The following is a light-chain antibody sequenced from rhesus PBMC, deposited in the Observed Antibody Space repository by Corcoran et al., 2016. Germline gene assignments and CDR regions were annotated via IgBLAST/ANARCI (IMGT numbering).Light chain of an antibody. CDR2: YAS. CDR3: RQHKTYPWT. Sequence: DIQMTQSPSSLSASVGDTVTITCRASQGISHFLAWYQQTPGKAPKPLIYYASNLETGVPSRVSGSGSGTDFTLTISNLPPGDFATYYCRQHKTYPWTFGQGTKVEIK. CDR1: QGISHF. J-gene: IGKJ1*01. V-gene: IGKV1S14*01.